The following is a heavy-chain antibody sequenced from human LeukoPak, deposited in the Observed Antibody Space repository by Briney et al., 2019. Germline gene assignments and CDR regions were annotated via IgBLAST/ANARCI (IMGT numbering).Heavy chain of an antibody. J-gene: IGHJ4*02. Sequence: PSETLSLTCTASGGSISSSSYYWGWIRQPPGKGLEWIGSIYYSGSTYYNPSLKSRVTISVDTSKNQFSLKLSSVTAADTAVYYCAKAIKTTGYSSERLFGLDYWGQGTLVTVSS. CDR3: AKAIKTTGYSSERLFGLDY. D-gene: IGHD6-19*01. V-gene: IGHV4-39*01. CDR2: IYYSGST. CDR1: GGSISSSSYY.